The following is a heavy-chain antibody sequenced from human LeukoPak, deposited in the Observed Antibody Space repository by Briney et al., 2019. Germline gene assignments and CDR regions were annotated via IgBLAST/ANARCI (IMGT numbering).Heavy chain of an antibody. CDR3: ARATSFWDPVPALDV. Sequence: PSETLSLTCTVSGDSFSSYFWTWIRQPAGKGLEWIGRIFSTGTTNYNPSLKGRVTMSIDTSKNQISLKLSSLTAADTAVYYCARATSFWDPVPALDVWGKGTTVTVSS. CDR2: IFSTGTT. V-gene: IGHV4-4*07. CDR1: GDSFSSYF. J-gene: IGHJ6*03. D-gene: IGHD3-3*01.